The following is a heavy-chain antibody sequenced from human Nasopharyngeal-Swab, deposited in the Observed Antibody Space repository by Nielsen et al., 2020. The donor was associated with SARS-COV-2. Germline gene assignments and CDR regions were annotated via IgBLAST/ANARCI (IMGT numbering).Heavy chain of an antibody. CDR3: ARHVGGSYGRDFDY. CDR1: GGSISGSSYY. D-gene: IGHD1-26*01. Sequence: SETLSLTCTVSGGSISGSSYYWGWIRQPPGKGLEWIGSIYYSGSTYYNPSLKRRVTISVDTSKNQFSLKLSSVTAADTAVYYCARHVGGSYGRDFDYWGQGTLVTVSS. J-gene: IGHJ4*02. V-gene: IGHV4-39*01. CDR2: IYYSGST.